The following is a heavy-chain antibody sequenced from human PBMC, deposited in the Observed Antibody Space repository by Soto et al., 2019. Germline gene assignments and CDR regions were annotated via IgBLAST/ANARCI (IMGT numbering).Heavy chain of an antibody. CDR3: ARGRGGWLRSSHYYYGMDV. CDR2: INHSGST. Sequence: SETLSLTCAVYGGSFSGYYWSWIRQPPGKVLEWIGEINHSGSTNYNPSLKSRVTISVDTSKNQFSLKLSSVTAADTAVYYCARGRGGWLRSSHYYYGMDVWGQGTTVTVSS. CDR1: GGSFSGYY. D-gene: IGHD5-12*01. V-gene: IGHV4-34*01. J-gene: IGHJ6*02.